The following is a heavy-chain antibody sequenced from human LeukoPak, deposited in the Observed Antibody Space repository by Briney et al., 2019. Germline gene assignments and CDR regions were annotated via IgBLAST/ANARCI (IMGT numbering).Heavy chain of an antibody. CDR1: GFTFTSSA. V-gene: IGHV1-58*01. Sequence: SVKVSCKASGFTFTSSAVQWVRQARGQRLERIGWIVVGSGNTNYAQKFQERVTITRDMSTSTAYMELSSLRSEDTAVYYCAADGRGYYDSSGYHGFDYWGQGTLVTVSS. CDR2: IVVGSGNT. D-gene: IGHD3-22*01. J-gene: IGHJ4*02. CDR3: AADGRGYYDSSGYHGFDY.